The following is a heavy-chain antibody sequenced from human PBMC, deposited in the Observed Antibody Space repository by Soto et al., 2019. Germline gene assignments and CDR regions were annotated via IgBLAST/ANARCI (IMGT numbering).Heavy chain of an antibody. CDR3: ARYYMGSSGWYNYYGMDV. Sequence: ASVKVSCKASGYTFTGYYMHWVRQAPGQGLEWMGWINPNSGGTNYAQKFQGWVTMTRDTSISTAYMELSRLRSDDTAVYYCARYYMGSSGWYNYYGMDVWGQGTTVTVSS. CDR2: INPNSGGT. D-gene: IGHD6-19*01. V-gene: IGHV1-2*04. CDR1: GYTFTGYY. J-gene: IGHJ6*02.